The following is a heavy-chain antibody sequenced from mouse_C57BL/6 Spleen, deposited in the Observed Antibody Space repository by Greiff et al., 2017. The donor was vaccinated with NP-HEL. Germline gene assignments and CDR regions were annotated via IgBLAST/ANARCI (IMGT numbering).Heavy chain of an antibody. V-gene: IGHV1-52*01. CDR3: AREITGRAMDY. CDR1: GYTFTSYW. J-gene: IGHJ4*01. Sequence: VQLQQPGAELVRPGSSVKLSCKASGYTFTSYWMHWVKQRPIQGLEWIGNIDPSDSETHYNQKFKDKATLTVDKSSSTAYMQLSSLTSEDSAVYYCAREITGRAMDYWGQGTSVTVSS. D-gene: IGHD4-1*01. CDR2: IDPSDSET.